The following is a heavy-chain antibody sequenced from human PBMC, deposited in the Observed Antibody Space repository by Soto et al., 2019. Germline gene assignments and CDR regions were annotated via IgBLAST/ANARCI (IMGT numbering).Heavy chain of an antibody. D-gene: IGHD6-13*01. Sequence: SVKVSCKASGFTFTSSAVQWVRQARGQRLEWIGWIVVGSGHTNYAQKFQERVTITRDMSTSTAYMELSSLRSEDTAVYYCAATIIAEPGTRYYYGLDVWGQGTTVTVSS. CDR2: IVVGSGHT. J-gene: IGHJ6*02. CDR1: GFTFTSSA. CDR3: AATIIAEPGTRYYYGLDV. V-gene: IGHV1-58*01.